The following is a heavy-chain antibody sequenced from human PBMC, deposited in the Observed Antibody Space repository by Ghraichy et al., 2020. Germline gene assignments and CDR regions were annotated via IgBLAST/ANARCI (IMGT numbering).Heavy chain of an antibody. Sequence: GESLNISCAASGLTFSTYWMTWVRQAPGKGLEWVANIKQDGTEKNYVDSVKGRFTISRDNPKNSLYLQMNDLRAEDTAVYFCRAAKRDASNFVDHWGQGTLVTVSS. CDR2: IKQDGTEK. J-gene: IGHJ4*02. V-gene: IGHV3-7*01. D-gene: IGHD5-24*01. CDR3: RAAKRDASNFVDH. CDR1: GLTFSTYW.